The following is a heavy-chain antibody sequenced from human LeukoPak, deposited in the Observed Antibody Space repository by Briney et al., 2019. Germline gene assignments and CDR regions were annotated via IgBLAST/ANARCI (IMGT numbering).Heavy chain of an antibody. J-gene: IGHJ3*02. Sequence: PSETLSLTCAVYGGSFSGYYWSRIRQPPGKGLEWIGEINHSGSTNYNPSLKSRVTISVDTSKDQFSLKLSSVTAADTAVYYCARVAVVNDAFDIWGQGTMVTVSS. V-gene: IGHV4-34*01. CDR3: ARVAVVNDAFDI. CDR2: INHSGST. CDR1: GGSFSGYY.